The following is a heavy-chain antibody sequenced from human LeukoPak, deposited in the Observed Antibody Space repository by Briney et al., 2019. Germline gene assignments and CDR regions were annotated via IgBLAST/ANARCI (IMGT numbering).Heavy chain of an antibody. J-gene: IGHJ4*02. CDR1: XVTFXXXA. Sequence: XRXSXXXXXVTFXXXAMSWVRQXPGKGLEWVSAISGSGGSTYYADSVKGRFTISRDNSKNTLYLQMNSLRAEDTAVYYCAKDYTAMAYGLADYWGQGTLVTVPS. CDR2: ISGSGGST. V-gene: IGHV3-23*01. CDR3: AKDYTAMAYGLADY. D-gene: IGHD5-18*01.